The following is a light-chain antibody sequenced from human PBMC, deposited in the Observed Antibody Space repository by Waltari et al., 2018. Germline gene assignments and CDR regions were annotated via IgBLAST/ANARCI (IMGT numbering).Light chain of an antibody. CDR1: GSDVGGDNL. CDR3: CSYAGSSIWV. J-gene: IGLJ3*02. Sequence: QSALTQPASVSGSPGQSTPIPCTGTGSDVGGDNLVSWYQQHPGKAPKLMIYEDSKRPSGVSNRFSGSKSGNTASLTISGLQAEDEANYYCCSYAGSSIWVFGGGTELTVL. V-gene: IGLV2-23*01. CDR2: EDS.